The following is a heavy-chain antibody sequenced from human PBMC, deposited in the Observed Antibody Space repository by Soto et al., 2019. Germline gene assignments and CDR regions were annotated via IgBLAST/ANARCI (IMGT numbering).Heavy chain of an antibody. Sequence: ASVKVSCKASGYTFNAYYIHWVRQAPGQGLEWVGRINPNSGDTTYTQKFEGRVTMTRDTSISTAYLELSGLRSDDTAVYYCARDLAAVPRAFDYWGRGTLVTVSS. J-gene: IGHJ4*02. CDR3: ARDLAAVPRAFDY. CDR1: GYTFNAYY. CDR2: INPNSGDT. V-gene: IGHV1-2*02. D-gene: IGHD6-13*01.